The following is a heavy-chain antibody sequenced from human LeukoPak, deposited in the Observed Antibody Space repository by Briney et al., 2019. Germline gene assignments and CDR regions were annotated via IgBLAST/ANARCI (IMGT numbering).Heavy chain of an antibody. V-gene: IGHV3-30-3*01. CDR1: GFTFSSYA. Sequence: GGSLRLSCAASGFTFSSYAMHWVRQAPGKGLEWVAVISYDGSNKYYADSVKGRFTISRDNSKNTLYLQMNSLRAEDTAVYYCARAMVRWARGYYYYMDVWGKGTTVTVSS. CDR2: ISYDGSNK. D-gene: IGHD3-10*01. CDR3: ARAMVRWARGYYYYMDV. J-gene: IGHJ6*03.